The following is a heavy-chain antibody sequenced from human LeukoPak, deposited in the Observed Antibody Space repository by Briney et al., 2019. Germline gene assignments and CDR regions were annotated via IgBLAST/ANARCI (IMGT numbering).Heavy chain of an antibody. J-gene: IGHJ6*03. CDR1: GGSISTSNYY. CDR3: ARDGGGYYSRYYYYMDV. V-gene: IGHV4-39*07. CDR2: IYYRGRT. Sequence: NPSEPLSLTCTVSGGSISTSNYYWGWIRQPPGKGLEWIGNIYYRGRTYYDPSLKSRVTISVDTSKNQFSLKLTSVTAADTAVYYCARDGGGYYSRYYYYMDVWGKGTTVTVSS. D-gene: IGHD3-3*01.